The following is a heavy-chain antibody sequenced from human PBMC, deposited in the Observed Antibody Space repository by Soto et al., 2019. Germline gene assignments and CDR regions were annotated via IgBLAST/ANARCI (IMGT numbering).Heavy chain of an antibody. CDR3: ARNGVVRGYYYYGMDV. Sequence: SETLSLTCTVSGGSISSYYWSWIRQPPGKGLEWIGYIYYSGSTNYNPSLKSRVTISVDTSKNQFSLKLSSVTAADTAVYYCARNGVVRGYYYYGMDVWGQGTTVTVSS. J-gene: IGHJ6*02. V-gene: IGHV4-59*01. CDR2: IYYSGST. D-gene: IGHD3-10*01. CDR1: GGSISSYY.